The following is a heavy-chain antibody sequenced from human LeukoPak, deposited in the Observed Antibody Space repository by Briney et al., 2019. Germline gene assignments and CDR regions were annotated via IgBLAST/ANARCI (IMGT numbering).Heavy chain of an antibody. D-gene: IGHD1-26*01. CDR1: GYTFTSYN. Sequence: ASVKVSCKASGYTFTSYNVHWVRQAPGQGLEGMGTLNPSDGRIAYAQKFQGRVTMTRDTSTSTVNMELTSLRSEDTAVYYCARVSYSGNYFDAFDIWGQGTMVTVAS. J-gene: IGHJ3*02. V-gene: IGHV1-46*01. CDR2: LNPSDGRI. CDR3: ARVSYSGNYFDAFDI.